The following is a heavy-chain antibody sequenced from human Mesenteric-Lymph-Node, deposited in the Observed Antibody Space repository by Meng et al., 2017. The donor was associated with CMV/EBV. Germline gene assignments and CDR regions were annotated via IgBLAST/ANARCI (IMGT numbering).Heavy chain of an antibody. J-gene: IGHJ4*02. Sequence: QVQLVQSGAAVKKPGATVKVSCKASGYTFTGYYMDWVRQAPGQGREWMGRINPNSGGTNYAQKVQGRVTMTRNTSISTAYMELSRLRSDDTALYYCARDLARFWGQGTLVTVSS. CDR2: INPNSGGT. CDR3: ARDLARF. V-gene: IGHV1-2*06. CDR1: GYTFTGYY.